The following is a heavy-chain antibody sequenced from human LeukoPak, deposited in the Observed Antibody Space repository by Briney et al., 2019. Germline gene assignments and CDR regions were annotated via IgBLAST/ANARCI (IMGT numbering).Heavy chain of an antibody. Sequence: PSETLSLTCTVSGGSISSYYWSWIRQPPGKGLDWIGYIYYSGSTNYNPSLKSRVTISLDTSENQFSLRLTSVTAADTAVYYCATTVVRGVSPFDYWGQGTLVTVSS. CDR2: IYYSGST. V-gene: IGHV4-59*01. D-gene: IGHD3-10*01. CDR3: ATTVVRGVSPFDY. J-gene: IGHJ4*02. CDR1: GGSISSYY.